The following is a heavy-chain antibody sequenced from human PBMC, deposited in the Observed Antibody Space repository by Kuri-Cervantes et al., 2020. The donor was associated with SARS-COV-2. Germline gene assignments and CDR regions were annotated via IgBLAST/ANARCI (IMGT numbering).Heavy chain of an antibody. CDR3: TRVYSKSYYYYYMDV. V-gene: IGHV3-49*04. CDR2: IRSKAYGGTT. Sequence: GESLKISCAASGFTFGDYAMSWVRQAPGKGLEWVGFIRSKAYGGTTEYAASVKGRFTISRDDSKSIAYLQMNSLKTEDTAVYYCTRVYSKSYYYYYMDVWGKGTTVTVSS. D-gene: IGHD4-11*01. CDR1: GFTFGDYA. J-gene: IGHJ6*03.